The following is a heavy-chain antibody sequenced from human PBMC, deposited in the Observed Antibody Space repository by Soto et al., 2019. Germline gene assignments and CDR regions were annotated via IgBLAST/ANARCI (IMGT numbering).Heavy chain of an antibody. V-gene: IGHV3-7*01. Sequence: GGSLRLSCAASGFTFSTYLMSWVRQAPGKGLEWVANIKYDGSETYYVDSVKGRFTISRDNAKNSLYLQMNSLRGEDTAVYYCARYSSAWGLWGQGTLVTVSS. J-gene: IGHJ4*02. D-gene: IGHD6-19*01. CDR3: ARYSSAWGL. CDR1: GFTFSTYL. CDR2: IKYDGSET.